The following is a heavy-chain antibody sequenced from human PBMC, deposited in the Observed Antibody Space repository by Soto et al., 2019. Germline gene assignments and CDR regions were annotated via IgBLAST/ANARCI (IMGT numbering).Heavy chain of an antibody. Sequence: PGGSLRLSCAASGFTVSSNYMSWVRQAPGKGLEWVSVSGSGGSTYYADSVKGRFTISRDNSKNTLYLQMNSLRAEDTAVYYCAKDEDEGSSWYSALALSNWFDPWGQGTLVTVSS. CDR3: AKDEDEGSSWYSALALSNWFDP. CDR2: SGSGGST. J-gene: IGHJ5*02. D-gene: IGHD6-13*01. CDR1: GFTVSSNY. V-gene: IGHV3-53*01.